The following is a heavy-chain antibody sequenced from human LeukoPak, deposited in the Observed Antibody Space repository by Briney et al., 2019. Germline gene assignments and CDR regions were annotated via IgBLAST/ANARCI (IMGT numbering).Heavy chain of an antibody. CDR3: AREARYCSSTSCSLNWFDP. J-gene: IGHJ5*02. V-gene: IGHV1-2*02. Sequence: GASVKVSCKASGYTFTGYYMHWVRQVPGQGLEWMGWINPNSGGTNYAQKFQGRVTMTRDTSISTAYMELSRLRSDDTAVYYCAREARYCSSTSCSLNWFDPWGQGTLVTVSS. CDR2: INPNSGGT. D-gene: IGHD2-2*01. CDR1: GYTFTGYY.